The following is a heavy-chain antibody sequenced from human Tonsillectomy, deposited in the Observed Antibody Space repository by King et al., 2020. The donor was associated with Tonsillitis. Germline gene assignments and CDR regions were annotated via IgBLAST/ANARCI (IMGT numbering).Heavy chain of an antibody. V-gene: IGHV4-59*01. D-gene: IGHD3-10*01. CDR2: IYYSGST. Sequence: LQLQESGPGLVKPSETLSLTCTVSGGSIRSYYWNWVRQPPGKGLEGIGDIYYSGSTNYNPSLKSRVTISVDTSKNQFSLKLSSVTAADTAVYYWARGRGISPRGGSGTSFFDYWGQGPLVTVSS. J-gene: IGHJ4*02. CDR1: GGSIRSYY. CDR3: ARGRGISPRGGSGTSFFDY.